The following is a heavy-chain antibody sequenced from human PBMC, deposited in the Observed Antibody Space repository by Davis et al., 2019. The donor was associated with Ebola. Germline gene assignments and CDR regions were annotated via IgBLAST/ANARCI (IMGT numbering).Heavy chain of an antibody. D-gene: IGHD4-11*01. CDR3: ARATGCDY. CDR2: FGTGGDT. CDR1: GFIFRNYV. V-gene: IGHV3-23*01. Sequence: GESLKISCETSGFIFRNYVMSWVRQAPGKGLEWVSTFGTGGDTYYADSVKGRFAISRDNAKNSLYLQMNSLRAEDTAVYYCARATGCDYWGQGTLVTVSS. J-gene: IGHJ4*02.